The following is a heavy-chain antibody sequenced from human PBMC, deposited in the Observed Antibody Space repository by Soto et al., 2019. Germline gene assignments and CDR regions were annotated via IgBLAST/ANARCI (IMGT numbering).Heavy chain of an antibody. D-gene: IGHD2-15*01. V-gene: IGHV4-31*03. J-gene: IGHJ4*02. CDR3: ARTYCSTGTCYLPDY. Sequence: QVQLQESGPGLVQPSQTLSLTCTVSGGSITSGGYYWNWIRQHPGKGLEWIGYFSYSGSTYYNPSLKSRITISVDTSKNQFSLKLSSVTAADTAVYYCARTYCSTGTCYLPDYWGQGTLVTVSS. CDR1: GGSITSGGYY. CDR2: FSYSGST.